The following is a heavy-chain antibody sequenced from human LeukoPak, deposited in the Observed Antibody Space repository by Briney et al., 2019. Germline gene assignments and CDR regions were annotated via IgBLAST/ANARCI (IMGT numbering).Heavy chain of an antibody. CDR2: MNPNSGNT. D-gene: IGHD3-3*01. CDR3: ARVGQYYDLWSGYYGDYYYMDV. V-gene: IGHV1-8*03. J-gene: IGHJ6*03. Sequence: ASVKVSCKASRYTFTSYDINWVRQATGQGLEWMGWMNPNSGNTGYAQKFQGRVTITRNTSISTAYMELSSLRAEDTAVYYCARVGQYYDLWSGYYGDYYYMDVWGKGTTVTVSS. CDR1: RYTFTSYD.